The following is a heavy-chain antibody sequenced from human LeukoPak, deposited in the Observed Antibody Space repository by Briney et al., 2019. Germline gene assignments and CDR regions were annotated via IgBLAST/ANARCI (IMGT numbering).Heavy chain of an antibody. CDR2: IYTSGST. CDR1: GGSISSYY. D-gene: IGHD3-3*01. J-gene: IGHJ4*02. CDR3: ARGVDFWSAYDY. V-gene: IGHV4-4*07. Sequence: SETLSLTCTVSGGSISSYYWSWIRQPPGKGLEWIGRIYTSGSTNYNPSLKSRVTMPVDTSKNQFSLKLSSVTAADTAVYYCARGVDFWSAYDYWGQGTLVTVSS.